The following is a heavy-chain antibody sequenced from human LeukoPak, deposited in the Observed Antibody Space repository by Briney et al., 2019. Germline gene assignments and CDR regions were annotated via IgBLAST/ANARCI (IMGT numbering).Heavy chain of an antibody. CDR2: ISSSSSYT. V-gene: IGHV3-11*06. CDR1: GFTFSDYY. J-gene: IGHJ6*04. D-gene: IGHD2-2*01. Sequence: GGSLRLSCAASGFTFSDYYMSWIRQAPGKGLEWVSYISSSSSYTNYADSVKGRFTISRDNAKHSLYLQMNSLRDGDTAVYYCARGGVVVPAAMPRYYGMDLWGKGTTVSVS. CDR3: ARGGVVVPAAMPRYYGMDL.